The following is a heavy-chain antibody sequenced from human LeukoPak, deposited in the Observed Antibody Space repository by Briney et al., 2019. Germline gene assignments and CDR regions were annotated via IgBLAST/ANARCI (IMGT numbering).Heavy chain of an antibody. CDR3: AAGEPALDY. D-gene: IGHD3-10*01. Sequence: GRSLRLSCAASGFTFSSYAMHWVRQAPGKGLEWVAVISYDGSNKYYADSVKGRFTISRDNSKNTLYLQMNSLRAEDTAVYYCAAGEPALDYWGQGTLVTVSS. J-gene: IGHJ4*02. CDR1: GFTFSSYA. V-gene: IGHV3-30-3*01. CDR2: ISYDGSNK.